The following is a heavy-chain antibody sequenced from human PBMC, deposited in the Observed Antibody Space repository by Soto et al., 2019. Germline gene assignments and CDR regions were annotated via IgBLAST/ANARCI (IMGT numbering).Heavy chain of an antibody. Sequence: APVKVSCKASGYTFTSYAMHWVRQAPEQSPEWMGWMNAANGDTKYLQKFQGRVTITRDTSASTAYMELSSLRSEDTAVYYCARGNGYDFDLWGQGTLVTVSS. J-gene: IGHJ4*02. CDR3: ARGNGYDFDL. CDR2: MNAANGDT. CDR1: GYTFTSYA. V-gene: IGHV1-3*01. D-gene: IGHD5-12*01.